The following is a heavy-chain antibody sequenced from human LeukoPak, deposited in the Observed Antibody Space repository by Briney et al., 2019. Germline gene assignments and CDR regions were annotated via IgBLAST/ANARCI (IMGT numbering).Heavy chain of an antibody. CDR2: IYYSGSR. Sequence: PSETLSLTCTVSGGSLSSYYWSWIRQPPGKGLEWIAYIYYSGSRNYNPSLKSRVTISVDTSKNQFSLKLSSVTAADTAVYYCARRNRRFDYWGQGTLVTVSS. J-gene: IGHJ4*02. CDR3: ARRNRRFDY. CDR1: GGSLSSYY. V-gene: IGHV4-59*01. D-gene: IGHD1-14*01.